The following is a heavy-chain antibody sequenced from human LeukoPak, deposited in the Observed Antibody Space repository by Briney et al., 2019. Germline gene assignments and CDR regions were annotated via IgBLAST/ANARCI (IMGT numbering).Heavy chain of an antibody. Sequence: PSETLSLTCTVSGGSISSGGYYWSWIRQPPGKGLEWIGYIYHSGSTYYNPSLKSRVTISVDRSKNQFSLKLSSVTAADTAVYYCARGRTTSGYDADLKAFGWFDPWGQGTLVTVSS. CDR1: GGSISSGGYY. J-gene: IGHJ5*02. V-gene: IGHV4-30-2*01. CDR3: ARGRTTSGYDADLKAFGWFDP. D-gene: IGHD5-12*01. CDR2: IYHSGST.